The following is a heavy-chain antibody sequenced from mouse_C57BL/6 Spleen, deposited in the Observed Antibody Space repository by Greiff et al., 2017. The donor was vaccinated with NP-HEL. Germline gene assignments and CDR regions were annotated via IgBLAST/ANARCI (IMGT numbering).Heavy chain of an antibody. V-gene: IGHV1S81*02. CDR1: GYTFTSYW. CDR2: TNPTNGRT. CDR3: ARIKKIVATYVDY. Sequence: VQLQQSGAELVKAGASVKMSCKASGYTFTSYWMHWVKQRLGQGLEWFAETNPTNGRTYYTEKFKSKATLPVDKSSSTAYMLLSGPTFEDSAVYYCARIKKIVATYVDYWGQGTTLVVSS. J-gene: IGHJ2*01. D-gene: IGHD1-1*01.